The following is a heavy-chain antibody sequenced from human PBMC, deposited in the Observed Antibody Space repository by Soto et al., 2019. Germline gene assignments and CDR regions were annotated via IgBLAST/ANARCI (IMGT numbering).Heavy chain of an antibody. CDR2: ISGSGGST. J-gene: IGHJ4*02. CDR3: AKDTDYRFGPGLAY. D-gene: IGHD3-10*01. CDR1: GFTFSSYA. V-gene: IGHV3-23*01. Sequence: GGSLRLSCAASGFTFSSYAMSWVRQAPGKGLEWVSAISGSGGSTYYADSVKGRFTISRDNSKNTLYLQMNSLRAEDTAVYYCAKDTDYRFGPGLAYWGQGTLVTVSS.